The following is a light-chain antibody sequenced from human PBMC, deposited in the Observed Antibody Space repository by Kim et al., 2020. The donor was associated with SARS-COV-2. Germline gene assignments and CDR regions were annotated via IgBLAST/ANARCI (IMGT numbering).Light chain of an antibody. V-gene: IGKV3-11*01. CDR2: DAS. Sequence: SLSPGARAPLSCRASQSVSSYLAWYQHKPGQAPRLLISDASNRATGIPARFSGSGSGTDFILTISSLEPEDFAVYYCHQRNYWPYTFGQGTKLEI. CDR3: HQRNYWPYT. J-gene: IGKJ2*01. CDR1: QSVSSY.